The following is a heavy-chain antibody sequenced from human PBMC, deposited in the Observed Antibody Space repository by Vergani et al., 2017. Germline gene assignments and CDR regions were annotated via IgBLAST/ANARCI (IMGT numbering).Heavy chain of an antibody. CDR2: FDPEDGET. Sequence: EVQLVQSGAEVKKPGATMKISCKVSGYTFTDHYMHWVKQAPGKGIGWMGLFDPEDGETIYAEKFKGRVTIAADTSTDTAHLELSSLRSEDTAVYYCATPQTVTTGGMEVWGQGTTVIVSS. V-gene: IGHV1-69-2*01. J-gene: IGHJ6*02. D-gene: IGHD4-17*01. CDR3: ATPQTVTTGGMEV. CDR1: GYTFTDHY.